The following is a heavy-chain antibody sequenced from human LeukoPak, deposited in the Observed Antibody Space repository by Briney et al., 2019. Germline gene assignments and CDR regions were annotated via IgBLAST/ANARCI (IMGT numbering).Heavy chain of an antibody. CDR3: VKDAPNGSVDF. V-gene: IGHV3-9*01. Sequence: GGSLRLSCVTSGFTFERYVMHWMRLAPGKGLECVSSIHPNNGGVGYAASVKGRFAISRDNARNSLYLEMTSLRPEDTAVHYCVKDAPNGSVDFWGRGTLVTVSS. D-gene: IGHD2-8*01. CDR2: IHPNNGGV. CDR1: GFTFERYV. J-gene: IGHJ4*02.